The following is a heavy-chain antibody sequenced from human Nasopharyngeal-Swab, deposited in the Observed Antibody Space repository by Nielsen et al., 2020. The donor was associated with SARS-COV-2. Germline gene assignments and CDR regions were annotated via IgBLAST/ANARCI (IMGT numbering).Heavy chain of an antibody. V-gene: IGHV3-21*01. CDR3: ARDGFGESPYYYYYGMDV. CDR1: GFTFSNYS. CDR2: ISSSTSYI. Sequence: GESLKISCAASGFTFSNYSMNWVRQAPGKGPEWVSSISSSTSYIYYADSVKGRFTISRDNAKNSLYLQMNSLRAEDTAVYYCARDGFGESPYYYYYGMDVWGQGTTVTVPS. J-gene: IGHJ6*02. D-gene: IGHD3-10*01.